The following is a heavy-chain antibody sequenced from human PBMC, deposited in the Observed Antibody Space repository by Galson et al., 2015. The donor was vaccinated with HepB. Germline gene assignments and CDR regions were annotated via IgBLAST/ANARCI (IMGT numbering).Heavy chain of an antibody. CDR1: GGSFSGYY. CDR3: ARGIVGAKGGRYFDL. Sequence: SETLSLTCAVYGGSFSGYYWSWIRQPPGKGLEWIGEINHSGSTNYNPSLKSRVTISVDTSKNQFSLKLSSVTAADTAVYYCARGIVGAKGGRYFDLWGRGTLVTVSS. V-gene: IGHV4-34*01. D-gene: IGHD1-26*01. J-gene: IGHJ2*01. CDR2: INHSGST.